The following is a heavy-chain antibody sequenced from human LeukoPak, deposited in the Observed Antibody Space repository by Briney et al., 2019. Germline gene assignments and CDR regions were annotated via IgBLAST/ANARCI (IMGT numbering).Heavy chain of an antibody. Sequence: GGSLRLSCAASGFTVRSNYMSWVRQSPRKGLEWVSIMYSGGSTDYADSVKGRFIISRDHSKNTLYLQMNSLRAEDTAVYYCARDRYCSAGSCYGDAFDLWGQGTMVTVSS. V-gene: IGHV3-53*01. CDR2: MYSGGST. D-gene: IGHD2-15*01. CDR1: GFTVRSNY. J-gene: IGHJ3*01. CDR3: ARDRYCSAGSCYGDAFDL.